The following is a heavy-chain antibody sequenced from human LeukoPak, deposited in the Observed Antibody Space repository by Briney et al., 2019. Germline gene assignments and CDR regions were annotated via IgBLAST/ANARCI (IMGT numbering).Heavy chain of an antibody. CDR2: IYHSGST. V-gene: IGHV4-30-2*01. Sequence: TSQTLSLTCAVSGGSISSGGYSWRWIRQPPGKGLEWIGYIYHSGSTYYNPSLKSRVTISVDRSKNQFSLKLSSVTAADTAVYYCAGTSGYDSGDAFDIWGQGTMVTVSS. J-gene: IGHJ3*02. CDR1: GGSISSGGYS. D-gene: IGHD5-12*01. CDR3: AGTSGYDSGDAFDI.